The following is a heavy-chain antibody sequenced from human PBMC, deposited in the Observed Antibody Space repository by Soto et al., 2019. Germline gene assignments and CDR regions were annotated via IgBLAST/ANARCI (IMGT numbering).Heavy chain of an antibody. Sequence: GGSLRLSCAASGFTFSSYWMHWVRQAPGKGLVWVSRINSDGSSTSYADSVKGRFTISRDNAKNTLYLQMNSLRAEGTVVYYCARGGKVEFNVGYYYPFDYWGQGTLVTVSS. J-gene: IGHJ4*02. CDR3: ARGGKVEFNVGYYYPFDY. CDR1: GFTFSSYW. CDR2: INSDGSST. D-gene: IGHD3-22*01. V-gene: IGHV3-74*01.